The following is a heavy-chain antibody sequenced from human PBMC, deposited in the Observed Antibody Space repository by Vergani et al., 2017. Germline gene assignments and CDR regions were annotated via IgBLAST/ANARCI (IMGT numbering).Heavy chain of an antibody. J-gene: IGHJ4*02. CDR3: ATNGYRRWGYYFDY. CDR2: ICHTEDT. V-gene: IGHV4-4*03. D-gene: IGHD2-2*02. Sequence: QVQLQESGPGLVKPPGTLSLTCAVSGDSIISNNCWTWVRQPPGKGLEWIGEICHTEDTKYSPSLKSRVTVSVDESRNLFSLRLNSGTAADTAVYYCATNGYRRWGYYFDYWGQGILVTVSS. CDR1: GDSIISNNC.